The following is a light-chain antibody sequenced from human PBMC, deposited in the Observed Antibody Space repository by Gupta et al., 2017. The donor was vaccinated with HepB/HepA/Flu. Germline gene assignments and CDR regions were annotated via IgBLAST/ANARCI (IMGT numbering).Light chain of an antibody. J-gene: IGLJ2*01. V-gene: IGLV1-44*01. CDR3: AAWDDSLNAVV. CDR2: NND. CDR1: SSNIGSNT. Sequence: QSVLPQPPSASGTPGQRVTISCSGSSSNIGSNTVSWYQQVPGTAPKLLIYNNDHRPSGVPDRLSGSKSGTSVSLAISGLQSEDEADYYCAAWDDSLNAVVFGGGTKLTVL.